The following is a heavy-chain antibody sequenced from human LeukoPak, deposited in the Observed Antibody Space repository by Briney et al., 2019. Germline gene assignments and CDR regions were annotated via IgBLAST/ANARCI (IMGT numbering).Heavy chain of an antibody. CDR1: GFTFSSYW. V-gene: IGHV3-23*01. D-gene: IGHD2-15*01. Sequence: GGSLRLSCAASGFTFSSYWMTWVRQAPGKGLEWVSAISGSGGSTYYADSVKGRFTISRDNSKNTLYLQMNSLRAEDTAVYYCARKGSLRYCSGGSCSFDPWGQGTLVTVSS. CDR3: ARKGSLRYCSGGSCSFDP. J-gene: IGHJ5*02. CDR2: ISGSGGST.